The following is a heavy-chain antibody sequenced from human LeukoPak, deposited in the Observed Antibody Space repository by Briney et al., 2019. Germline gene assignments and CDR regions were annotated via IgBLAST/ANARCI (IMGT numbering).Heavy chain of an antibody. V-gene: IGHV3-23*01. J-gene: IGHJ6*03. Sequence: GGSLRLSCAASGFTFNSYDMSWVRQAPGKALEWVSAISGSGSGTYYADSVKGRFTISRDNSKNTLYLQMNSLRAEDTALYYCARYIYYYNYMDVWGKGTTVTISS. D-gene: IGHD1-14*01. CDR3: ARYIYYYNYMDV. CDR2: ISGSGSGT. CDR1: GFTFNSYD.